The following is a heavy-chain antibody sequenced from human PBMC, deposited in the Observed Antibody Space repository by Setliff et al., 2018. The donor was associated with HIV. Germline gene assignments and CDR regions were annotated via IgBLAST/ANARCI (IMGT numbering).Heavy chain of an antibody. CDR3: ARAPYSAYDYTSFHT. D-gene: IGHD5-12*01. J-gene: IGHJ4*03. CDR1: GDPISSGSYY. V-gene: IGHV4-39*01. CDR2: MYYSGTT. Sequence: PSETLSLTCTVSGDPISSGSYYWGWIRQPPGKGLEWIGSMYYSGTTYYNPSLKSRVTISVDTSKTQFSLKLDSVTAADTAVYYCARAPYSAYDYTSFHTWGQGTMVTVSS.